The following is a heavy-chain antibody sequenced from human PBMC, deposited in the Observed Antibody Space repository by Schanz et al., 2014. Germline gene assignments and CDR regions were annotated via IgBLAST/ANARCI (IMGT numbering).Heavy chain of an antibody. Sequence: QVHLQESGPGLVKPSETLSLTCTVSGGSISNNYWGWIRQPPGKGLEWIGNIYSSGSTNYNPSLKSRVTISGDTSKNQCSRRLSSVTAADTAVYFCASFVPRGYYFDYWGQGTLVTVSS. CDR2: IYSSGST. V-gene: IGHV4-59*01. CDR1: GGSISNNY. D-gene: IGHD3-10*01. J-gene: IGHJ4*02. CDR3: ASFVPRGYYFDY.